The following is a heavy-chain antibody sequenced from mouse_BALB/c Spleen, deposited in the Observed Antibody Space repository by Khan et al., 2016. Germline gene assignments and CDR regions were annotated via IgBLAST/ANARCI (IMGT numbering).Heavy chain of an antibody. J-gene: IGHJ4*01. D-gene: IGHD1-1*01. CDR1: GYAFSSYW. V-gene: IGHV1-80*01. CDR2: IYPGDGDT. Sequence: QVQLKQSGAELVRPGSSVKISCKASGYAFSSYWMNWVKQRPGQGLEWIGQIYPGDGDTNYNGKFKGKATLTADKSTSTAYMQLSSLTSEDSAVYFCARAFITTPVGYAMDYWGQGTSVTVSS. CDR3: ARAFITTPVGYAMDY.